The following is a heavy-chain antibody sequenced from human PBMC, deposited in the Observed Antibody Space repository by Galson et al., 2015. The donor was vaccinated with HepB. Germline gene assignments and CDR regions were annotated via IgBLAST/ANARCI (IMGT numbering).Heavy chain of an antibody. J-gene: IGHJ4*02. V-gene: IGHV3-23*01. Sequence: SLRLSCAASGFTFSSYATNWVRQAPGKGPEWVSGISAGGHNTHYVDSVKGRFTISRDNSKNTLYLQMNSLRAEDTAVYYCASGITRAMNYYGPFDNWGQGILVTVSS. CDR3: ASGITRAMNYYGPFDN. CDR1: GFTFSSYA. D-gene: IGHD3-10*01. CDR2: ISAGGHNT.